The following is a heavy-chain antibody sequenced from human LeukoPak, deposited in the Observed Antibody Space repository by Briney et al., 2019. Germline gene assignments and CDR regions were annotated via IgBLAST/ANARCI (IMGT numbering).Heavy chain of an antibody. V-gene: IGHV4-4*07. CDR1: GGSISSYY. J-gene: IGHJ4*02. CDR3: ASRSSIWSGYQDTLYYFDS. CDR2: IYTSGST. D-gene: IGHD3-3*01. Sequence: SETLSLTCTVSGGSISSYYWSWIRQPAGKGLEWIGRIYTSGSTNYNPSLKSRVTMSVDTSKNQFSLQLSSVTAADTAVYYCASRSSIWSGYQDTLYYFDSWGQGTLVTVSS.